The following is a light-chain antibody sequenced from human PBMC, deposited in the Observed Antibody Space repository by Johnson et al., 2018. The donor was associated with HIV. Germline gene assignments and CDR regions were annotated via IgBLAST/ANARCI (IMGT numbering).Light chain of an antibody. CDR2: DNN. CDR1: SPNIGNNY. Sequence: QSVLTQPPSVSAAPGQKVTISCSGSSPNIGNNYVSWYQQLPGTAPKLLIYDNNKRPSGIPDRFSGSKSGTSATRGITGLQTGDEADYYCGTWDSSLSAGGFFGTGTKVTVL. CDR3: GTWDSSLSAGGF. V-gene: IGLV1-51*01. J-gene: IGLJ1*01.